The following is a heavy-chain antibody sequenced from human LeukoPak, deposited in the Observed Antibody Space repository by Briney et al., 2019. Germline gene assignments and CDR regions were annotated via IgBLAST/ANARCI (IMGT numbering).Heavy chain of an antibody. CDR3: ASGMSEQQLVRSVTNAFDI. J-gene: IGHJ3*02. CDR2: IIPIFGTA. CDR1: GGTFSSYA. Sequence: ASVKVSCKASGGTFSSYAISWVRQAPGQGLEWMGGIIPIFGTANYAQKFQGRVTITADESTSTAYMELGSLRSEDTAVYYCASGMSEQQLVRSVTNAFDIWGQGTMVTVSS. D-gene: IGHD6-13*01. V-gene: IGHV1-69*13.